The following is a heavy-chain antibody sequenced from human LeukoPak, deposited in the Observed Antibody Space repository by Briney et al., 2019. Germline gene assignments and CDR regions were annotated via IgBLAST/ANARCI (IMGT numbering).Heavy chain of an antibody. CDR2: IYYSGST. CDR1: GGSISSYY. Sequence: PSETLSLTCTVSGGSISSYYWSWIRQPPGKGLEWIGSIYYSGSTYYNPSLKSRVTISVDTSKNQFSLKLSSVTAADTAVYYCARLPKDTAMVTHAFDIWGQGTMVTVSS. J-gene: IGHJ3*02. V-gene: IGHV4-59*05. D-gene: IGHD5-18*01. CDR3: ARLPKDTAMVTHAFDI.